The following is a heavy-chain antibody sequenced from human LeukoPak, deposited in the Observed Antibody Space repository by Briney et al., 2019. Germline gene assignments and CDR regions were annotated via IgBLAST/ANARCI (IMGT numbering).Heavy chain of an antibody. V-gene: IGHV4-34*01. CDR2: INHSGST. J-gene: IGHJ6*02. CDR3: ARFRYYGSGSPNYYYYGMDV. D-gene: IGHD3-10*01. Sequence: SETLSLTCAVCGGSFSGYYWSWIRQPPGKGLEWIGEINHSGSTNYNPSLKSRVTISVDTSKNQFSLKLSSVTAADTAVYYCARFRYYGSGSPNYYYYGMDVWGQGTTVTVSS. CDR1: GGSFSGYY.